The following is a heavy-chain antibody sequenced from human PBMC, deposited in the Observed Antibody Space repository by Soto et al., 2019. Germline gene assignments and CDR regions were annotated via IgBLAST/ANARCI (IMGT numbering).Heavy chain of an antibody. D-gene: IGHD6-13*01. Sequence: HPGGSLRLSCAVSGFTFSSYAMNWVRQAPGKGLEWASTISGRGLGTYYADSVKGRFTISRDNSKNTVSLQMNSLRAEDTAVYYCAKATQHPNGWFDPWGQGTLVTVSS. CDR3: AKATQHPNGWFDP. V-gene: IGHV3-23*01. CDR1: GFTFSSYA. J-gene: IGHJ5*02. CDR2: ISGRGLGT.